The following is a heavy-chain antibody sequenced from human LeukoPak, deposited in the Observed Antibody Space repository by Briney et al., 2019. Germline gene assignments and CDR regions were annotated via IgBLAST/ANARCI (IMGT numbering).Heavy chain of an antibody. CDR1: GGSFSGYY. CDR3: ARFPYYYDSSGYYWFDP. J-gene: IGHJ5*02. Sequence: SETLSLTCAVYGGSFSGYYWSWIRQPPGKGLEWIGEINHSGSTNYNPSPKSRVTISVDTSKNQFSLKLSSVTAADTAVYYCARFPYYYDSSGYYWFDPWGQGTLVTVSS. V-gene: IGHV4-34*01. CDR2: INHSGST. D-gene: IGHD3-22*01.